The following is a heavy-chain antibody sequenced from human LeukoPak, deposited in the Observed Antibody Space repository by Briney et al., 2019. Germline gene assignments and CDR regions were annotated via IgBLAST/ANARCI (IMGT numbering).Heavy chain of an antibody. CDR1: GDSITSSNW. J-gene: IGHJ5*02. CDR2: IYHSGSA. Sequence: SGTLSLTCVVSGDSITSSNWWNWVRQTPGNGLEWIGEIYHSGSAYYNPSLQTRVTISVDKSKNQFSLNLSSMTAADTAVYYCARVRAGCSSTSCYLDPWGQGTLVTVSS. D-gene: IGHD2-2*01. CDR3: ARVRAGCSSTSCYLDP. V-gene: IGHV4-4*02.